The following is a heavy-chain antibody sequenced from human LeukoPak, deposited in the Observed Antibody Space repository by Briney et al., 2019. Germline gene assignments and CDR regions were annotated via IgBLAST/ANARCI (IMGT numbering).Heavy chain of an antibody. CDR1: GYTFTDYY. CDR2: INPNSGGT. J-gene: IGHJ4*02. D-gene: IGHD5-24*01. CDR3: ARVLEMATPGGDY. V-gene: IGHV1-2*02. Sequence: GASVKVSCKASGYTFTDYYMHWVRQAPGQGLEWMGWINPNSGGTNYAQKFQGRVTMTRDTPISTAYMELSRLRSDDTAVYYCARVLEMATPGGDYWGQGTLVTVSS.